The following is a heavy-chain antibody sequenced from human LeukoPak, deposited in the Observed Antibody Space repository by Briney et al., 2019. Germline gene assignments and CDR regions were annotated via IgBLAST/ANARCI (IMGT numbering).Heavy chain of an antibody. CDR2: IYYSGTT. Sequence: SETLSLTCSVSGCSFSNYYWSWIRQPPGKGLEWVGFIYYSGTTDYNPSLKSRVTISVDTSKKQFSLKLSSVTAADTAVYYCARGVVLTGYPLDFWGRGTLVTVSS. CDR1: GCSFSNYY. J-gene: IGHJ4*02. CDR3: ARGVVLTGYPLDF. D-gene: IGHD3-9*01. V-gene: IGHV4-59*01.